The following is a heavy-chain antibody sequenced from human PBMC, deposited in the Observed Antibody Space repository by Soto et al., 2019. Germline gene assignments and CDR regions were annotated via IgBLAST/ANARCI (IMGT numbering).Heavy chain of an antibody. CDR2: ISGYNGNT. Sequence: GASVKVSCKASGFTFSSHGISWGRQAPGQGLDWMGWISGYNGNTNHAEKFQGRVTMTTDTATGTAYMELRNLRSDDTAMYYCARFQPDSGGWHFYYYGMDVWGQGTTVTVSS. J-gene: IGHJ6*02. CDR3: ARFQPDSGGWHFYYYGMDV. V-gene: IGHV1-18*04. CDR1: GFTFSSHG. D-gene: IGHD6-19*01.